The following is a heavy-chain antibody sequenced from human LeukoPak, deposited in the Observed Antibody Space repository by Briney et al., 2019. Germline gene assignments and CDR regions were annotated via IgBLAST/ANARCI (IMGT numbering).Heavy chain of an antibody. CDR1: GFTFSTYA. Sequence: GGSLRLSCAASGFTFSTYAMSWVRQAPGKGLERVSAISGSGGSTYYADSVKGRFTISRDNSKNTLYLQMNSLRAEDTAVYYCAKDRTNTAMVYYYFDYWGQGTLVTVSS. CDR2: ISGSGGST. J-gene: IGHJ4*02. V-gene: IGHV3-23*01. D-gene: IGHD5-18*01. CDR3: AKDRTNTAMVYYYFDY.